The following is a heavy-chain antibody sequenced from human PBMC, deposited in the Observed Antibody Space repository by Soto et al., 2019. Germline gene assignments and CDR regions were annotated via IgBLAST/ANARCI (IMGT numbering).Heavy chain of an antibody. CDR2: ISGSGGST. CDR1: GFTFSSYA. V-gene: IGHV3-23*01. D-gene: IGHD3-3*01. Sequence: GGSLRLSCAASGFTFSSYAMSWVRQAPGKGLEWVSAISGSGGSTYYADSVKGRFTISRDNSKNTLYLQMNSLRAEDAAVYYCAKSHEFGVVILYYFDYWGQGTLVTVSS. CDR3: AKSHEFGVVILYYFDY. J-gene: IGHJ4*02.